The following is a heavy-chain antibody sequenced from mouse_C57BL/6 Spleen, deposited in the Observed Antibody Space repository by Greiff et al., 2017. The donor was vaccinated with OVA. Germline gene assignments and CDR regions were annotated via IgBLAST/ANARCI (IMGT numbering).Heavy chain of an antibody. CDR2: ISDGGSYS. J-gene: IGHJ3*01. CDR1: GFTFSSYA. V-gene: IGHV5-4*01. CDR3: AREFAY. Sequence: EVQGVESGGGLVKPGGSLTLSCAASGFTFSSYAMSWVRQTPEKRLEWVATISDGGSYSYSPDNVKGRFTISRDKAKNNLYLQMSHLKSEDTAMYDWAREFAYWGQGTLVTVSA.